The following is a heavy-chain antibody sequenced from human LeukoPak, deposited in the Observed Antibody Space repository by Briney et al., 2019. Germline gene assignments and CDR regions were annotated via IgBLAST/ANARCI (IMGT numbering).Heavy chain of an antibody. Sequence: GASVKVSCKASGGTFSSYAISWVRQAPGQGLEWMGGIIPIFGTANYARKFQGRVTITADESTSTAYMELSSLRSEDTAVYYCARDENYYDSSGYYYLDWGQGTLVTVSS. D-gene: IGHD3-22*01. J-gene: IGHJ4*02. V-gene: IGHV1-69*13. CDR3: ARDENYYDSSGYYYLD. CDR1: GGTFSSYA. CDR2: IIPIFGTA.